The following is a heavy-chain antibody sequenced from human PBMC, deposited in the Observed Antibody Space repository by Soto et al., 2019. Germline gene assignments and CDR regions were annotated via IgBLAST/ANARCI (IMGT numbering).Heavy chain of an antibody. CDR3: ARERGGYGLFDS. J-gene: IGHJ4*02. D-gene: IGHD5-18*01. V-gene: IGHV1-2*02. CDR2: INPKSGGT. CDR1: GYTFSGYY. Sequence: ASVKVSCKASGYTFSGYYIHWVRQAPGQGLEWMGWINPKSGGTKYTQKFQGRVTMTRDTSINTAYMDLSRVTSDDTAVYYCARERGGYGLFDSWGQGTLVTVSS.